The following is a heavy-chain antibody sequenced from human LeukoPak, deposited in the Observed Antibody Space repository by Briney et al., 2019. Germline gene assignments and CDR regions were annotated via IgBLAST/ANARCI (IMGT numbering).Heavy chain of an antibody. CDR2: IIPIFGTA. Sequence: SVKVSCKASGGTFSSYAISWVRQAPGQGLEWMGGIIPIFGTANYAQKFQGRVTITADESTSTAYIELSSLRSEDTAVYYCARVAGAMVLAAHFDYWGQGTLVTVSS. J-gene: IGHJ4*02. CDR1: GGTFSSYA. CDR3: ARVAGAMVLAAHFDY. D-gene: IGHD5-18*01. V-gene: IGHV1-69*13.